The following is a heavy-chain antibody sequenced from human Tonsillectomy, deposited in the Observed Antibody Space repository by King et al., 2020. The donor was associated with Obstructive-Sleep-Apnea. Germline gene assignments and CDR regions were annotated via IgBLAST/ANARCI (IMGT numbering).Heavy chain of an antibody. V-gene: IGHV4-59*01. CDR1: SDSITSYY. CDR3: ARVAGSISPSHSPAWDYYALDV. CDR2: IYDSGST. Sequence: QLQESGPGLVKPSETLSLTCTVSSDSITSYYWSWIRQPPGKGLEWIGYIYDSGSTNYNPSLKSRVSISVDTSKNQFSLKLSSVTAADTAVYYCARVAGSISPSHSPAWDYYALDVWGQGTTVTVSS. J-gene: IGHJ6*02. D-gene: IGHD3-3*02.